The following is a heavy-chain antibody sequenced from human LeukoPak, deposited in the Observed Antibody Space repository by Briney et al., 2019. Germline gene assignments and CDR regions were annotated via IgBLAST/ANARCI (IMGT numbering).Heavy chain of an antibody. CDR3: ARQSMIVVDSTDFDY. CDR2: INHSGST. Sequence: SETLSLTCAVYGGSFSGYYWSWIRQPPGKGLEWIGEINHSGSTYYNPSLKSRVTISVDTSKNQFSLKLSSVTAADTAVYYCARQSMIVVDSTDFDYWGQGTLVTVSS. V-gene: IGHV4-34*01. J-gene: IGHJ4*02. D-gene: IGHD3-22*01. CDR1: GGSFSGYY.